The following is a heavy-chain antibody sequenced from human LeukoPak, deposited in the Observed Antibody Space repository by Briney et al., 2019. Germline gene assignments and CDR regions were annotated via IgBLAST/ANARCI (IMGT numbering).Heavy chain of an antibody. V-gene: IGHV3-13*01. J-gene: IGHJ3*02. CDR1: GFTLSTYD. Sequence: GGSLRLSCAASGFTLSTYDMHWVRQPTGEGLEWVSIIYRAGDTYYPGSVKGRFTISRDNAKNSLYLQMNSLRAEDTAVYYCAREMSWSNDALQIWVHGTMGTVSS. CDR3: AREMSWSNDALQI. CDR2: IYRAGDT. D-gene: IGHD1-26*01.